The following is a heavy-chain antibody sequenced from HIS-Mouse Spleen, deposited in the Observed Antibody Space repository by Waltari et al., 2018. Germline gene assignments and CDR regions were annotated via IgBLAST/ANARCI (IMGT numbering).Heavy chain of an antibody. D-gene: IGHD4-17*01. J-gene: IGHJ4*02. V-gene: IGHV4-34*01. CDR2: INHSGST. CDR3: AREPHYGGNSHFDY. CDR1: GGSFSGYY. Sequence: QVQLQQWGAGLLKPSETLSLTCAVYGGSFSGYYWSWIRQPPGKGLEWIGEINHSGSTNYNPSLKSRVTISVDTSKNSLYLQMNSLRAEDTAVYYCAREPHYGGNSHFDYWGQGTLVTVSS.